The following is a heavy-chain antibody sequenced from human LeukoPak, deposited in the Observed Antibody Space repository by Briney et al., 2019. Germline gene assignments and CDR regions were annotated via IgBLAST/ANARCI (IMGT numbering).Heavy chain of an antibody. CDR1: GFTFSSYA. J-gene: IGHJ4*02. CDR2: ISGSGGST. CDR3: ARSRYYDSSGYYYGFYFDY. V-gene: IGHV3-23*01. Sequence: HPGGSLRLSCAASGFTFSSYAMSWVRQAPGKGLEWVSAISGSGGSTYYADSVKGRFTISRDNSKNTLYLQMNSLRAEDTAVYYCARSRYYDSSGYYYGFYFDYWGQGTLVTVSS. D-gene: IGHD3-22*01.